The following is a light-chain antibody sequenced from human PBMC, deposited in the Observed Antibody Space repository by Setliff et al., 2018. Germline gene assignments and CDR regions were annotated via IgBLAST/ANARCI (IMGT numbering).Light chain of an antibody. Sequence: QSVLTQSASVSGSPGQSITISCTGSSSDIGGHEHVSWFLQHPGKVPKLLIFDVTKRPSGVSNRFSGSKSGNTASLTISGLQSEDEADYYCNSYTNSGTWVFGGGTKVTVL. CDR1: SSDIGGHEH. CDR2: DVT. J-gene: IGLJ3*02. V-gene: IGLV2-14*03. CDR3: NSYTNSGTWV.